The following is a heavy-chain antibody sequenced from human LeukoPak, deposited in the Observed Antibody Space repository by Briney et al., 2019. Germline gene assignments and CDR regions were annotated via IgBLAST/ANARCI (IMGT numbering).Heavy chain of an antibody. V-gene: IGHV4-34*01. D-gene: IGHD1-26*01. Sequence: SETLSLTCAVSGGSLSGYYWTWIRQPPGKGLEWIGEINHSGSTNYNPSLKSRVTISVDTSKNQFSLKLSSVTAADTAVYYCAREGGKEWELQYPLYYFDYWGQGTLVTVSS. CDR2: INHSGST. J-gene: IGHJ4*02. CDR1: GGSLSGYY. CDR3: AREGGKEWELQYPLYYFDY.